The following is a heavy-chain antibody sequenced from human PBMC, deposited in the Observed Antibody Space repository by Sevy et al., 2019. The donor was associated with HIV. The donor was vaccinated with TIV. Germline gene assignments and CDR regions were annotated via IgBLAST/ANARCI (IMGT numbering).Heavy chain of an antibody. V-gene: IGHV3-53*01. Sequence: GGSLRLSCAASGLIVSSNFMSWVRQAPGKGLEWVSVLYLGGSTYYADSVKGRFTISRDDSKNTLYLQMNSLMAEDTAVYFWARGKHISDYYGSFDYWGQGTLVTVSS. CDR2: LYLGGST. J-gene: IGHJ4*02. CDR1: GLIVSSNF. D-gene: IGHD3-3*01. CDR3: ARGKHISDYYGSFDY.